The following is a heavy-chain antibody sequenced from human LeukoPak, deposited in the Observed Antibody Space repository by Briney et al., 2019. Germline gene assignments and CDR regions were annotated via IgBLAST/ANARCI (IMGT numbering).Heavy chain of an antibody. CDR2: ISSSSSYI. Sequence: PGGSLRLSCAASGFTFSSYSMNWVRQAPGKGLEWVSSISSSSSYIYYADSVKGRFTISRDNAKNSLYLQMNSLRAEDTAVYYCAKDRGGGAPNYMDVWGKGTTVTVSS. CDR3: AKDRGGGAPNYMDV. J-gene: IGHJ6*03. D-gene: IGHD2-21*01. V-gene: IGHV3-21*04. CDR1: GFTFSSYS.